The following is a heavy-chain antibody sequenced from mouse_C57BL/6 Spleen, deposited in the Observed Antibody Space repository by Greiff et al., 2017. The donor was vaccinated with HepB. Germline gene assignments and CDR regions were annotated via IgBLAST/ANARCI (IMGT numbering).Heavy chain of an antibody. CDR1: GFTFSDYG. Sequence: EVQVVESGGGLVKPGGSLKLSCAASGFTFSDYGMHWVRQAPEKGLEWVAYISSGSSTIYYADTVKGRFTISRDNAKNTLFLQMTSLRSEDTAMYYCARPHSVVATDYFDYWGQGTTLTVSS. J-gene: IGHJ2*01. D-gene: IGHD1-1*01. CDR3: ARPHSVVATDYFDY. V-gene: IGHV5-17*01. CDR2: ISSGSSTI.